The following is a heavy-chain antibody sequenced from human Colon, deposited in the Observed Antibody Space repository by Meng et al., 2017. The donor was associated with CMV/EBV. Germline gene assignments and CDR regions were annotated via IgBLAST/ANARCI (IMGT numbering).Heavy chain of an antibody. CDR2: IYWDDDQ. CDR3: AHSDFWSGYTIYYFDY. Sequence: QLTLQASGLTLVNCTQTLTLTCTFSGFLLSVSGVCVRWSRQPPGKALEWLALIYWDDDQTYNPSLKSRLTITKDTSNNQVVLTLTNMDPVDTATYYCAHSDFWSGYTIYYFDYWGQGTLVTVSS. J-gene: IGHJ4*02. CDR1: GFLLSVSGVC. D-gene: IGHD3-3*01. V-gene: IGHV2-5*02.